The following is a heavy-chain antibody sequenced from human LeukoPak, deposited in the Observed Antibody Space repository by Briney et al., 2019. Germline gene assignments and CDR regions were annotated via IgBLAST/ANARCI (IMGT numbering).Heavy chain of an antibody. J-gene: IGHJ4*02. Sequence: GGSLRLSCAASGFTFSSYSMTWVRQAPGKGLEWVSSISGSSSYIYYADSVKGRFTISRDNAKNSLYLQMNSLGAEDTAVYYCARDTSFDYWGQGTLVTVSS. V-gene: IGHV3-21*01. CDR1: GFTFSSYS. D-gene: IGHD2-2*01. CDR2: ISGSSSYI. CDR3: ARDTSFDY.